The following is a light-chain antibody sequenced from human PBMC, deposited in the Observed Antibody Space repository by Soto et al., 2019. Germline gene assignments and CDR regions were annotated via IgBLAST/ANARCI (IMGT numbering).Light chain of an antibody. CDR2: GAS. Sequence: EIVLTQSPGTLSVSPGERATLSCRASQSVINSYLAWYQQRLGQAPRLVIYGASRRATGIPDRFSGSGSGTDFTLTISRLEPEDFAAYYCQQYGSSPLTFGGGTKVEIK. CDR3: QQYGSSPLT. CDR1: QSVINSY. V-gene: IGKV3-20*01. J-gene: IGKJ4*01.